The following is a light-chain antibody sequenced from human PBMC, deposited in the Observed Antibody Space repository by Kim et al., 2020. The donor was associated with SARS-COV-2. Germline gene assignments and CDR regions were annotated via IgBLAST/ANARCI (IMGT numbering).Light chain of an antibody. CDR1: ILGDKF. CDR3: QAWDSATESVV. CDR2: QDS. J-gene: IGLJ1*01. V-gene: IGLV3-1*01. Sequence: SYELTQPPSVSVLPGQTASISCSGDILGDKFVCWYLQRPGQPPLLVIYQDSKRPSGIPERISGSNSGRTATLTISEAQAMDEADYYCQAWDSATESVVFG.